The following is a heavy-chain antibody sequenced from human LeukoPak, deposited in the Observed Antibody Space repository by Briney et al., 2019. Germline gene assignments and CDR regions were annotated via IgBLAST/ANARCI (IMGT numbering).Heavy chain of an antibody. CDR2: ISSSGSTI. CDR3: ARDLAAAGRYNWFDP. CDR1: GFTFSDYY. V-gene: IGHV3-11*01. D-gene: IGHD6-13*01. Sequence: GGSLRLSCAASGFTFSDYYMSWIRQAPGKGLEWVSYISSSGSTIYYADSVKGQFTISRDNAKNSLYLQMNSLRAEDTAVYYCARDLAAAGRYNWFDPWGQGTLVTVSS. J-gene: IGHJ5*02.